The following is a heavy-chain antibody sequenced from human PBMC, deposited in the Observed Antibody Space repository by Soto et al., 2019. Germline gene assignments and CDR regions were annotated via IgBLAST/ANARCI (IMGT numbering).Heavy chain of an antibody. CDR1: GFTFSSYA. Sequence: QVQLVESGGGVVQPGRSLRLSCAASGFTFSSYAMHWVRQAPGKGLEWVAVISYDGSNKYYADSVKGRFTISRDNSKNTLYLQMNSLRAEDTAVYYCARDYSYGSGLFWFDPWGQGTLVTVSS. CDR2: ISYDGSNK. CDR3: ARDYSYGSGLFWFDP. D-gene: IGHD3-10*01. V-gene: IGHV3-30-3*01. J-gene: IGHJ5*02.